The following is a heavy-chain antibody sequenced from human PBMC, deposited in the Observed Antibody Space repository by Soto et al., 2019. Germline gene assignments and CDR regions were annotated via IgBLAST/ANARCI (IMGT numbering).Heavy chain of an antibody. Sequence: GGSLRLSCAASGFTFSSYEMNWVRQAPGKGLEWVSYISSSGSTIYYADSVKGRFTISRDNAKNSLYLQMNSLRAEDTAVYYCARGGYCSSTSCYGPPEYWGQGTLVTVS. CDR3: ARGGYCSSTSCYGPPEY. D-gene: IGHD2-2*01. V-gene: IGHV3-48*03. CDR2: ISSSGSTI. CDR1: GFTFSSYE. J-gene: IGHJ4*02.